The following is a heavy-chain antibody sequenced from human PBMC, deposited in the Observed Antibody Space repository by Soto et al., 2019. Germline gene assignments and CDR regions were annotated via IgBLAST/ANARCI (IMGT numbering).Heavy chain of an antibody. CDR1: GYAFSRNA. V-gene: IGHV1-18*01. CDR3: ARSLGGYTAVDY. J-gene: IGHJ4*02. D-gene: IGHD5-18*01. Sequence: VQRVQSGAEVKKPGGSVKVSCEASGYAFSRNAISWVRQAPGQGLEWMGWISAYNGNTNYAQKFQGRVIMTADTSTSTAYMELRSLKSDDTAVYYCARSLGGYTAVDYWGQGTLVTVSS. CDR2: ISAYNGNT.